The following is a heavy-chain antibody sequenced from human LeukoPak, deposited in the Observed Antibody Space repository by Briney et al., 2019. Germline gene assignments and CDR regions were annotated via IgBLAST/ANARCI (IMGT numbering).Heavy chain of an antibody. CDR3: AKRGGTLYSGYDWGAFDY. Sequence: GGSLRLSCAASGFTFSNNARRWVRQAPGKGLEWVGRIKSKTDGGTTDYAAPVKGRFTISRDNAKNSLYLQMNSLRAEDTALYYCAKRGGTLYSGYDWGAFDYWGQGTLVTVSS. CDR2: IKSKTDGGTT. CDR1: GFTFSNNA. V-gene: IGHV3-15*05. J-gene: IGHJ4*02. D-gene: IGHD5-12*01.